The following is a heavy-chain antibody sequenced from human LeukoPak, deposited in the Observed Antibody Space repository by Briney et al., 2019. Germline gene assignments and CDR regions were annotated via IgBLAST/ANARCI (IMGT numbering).Heavy chain of an antibody. D-gene: IGHD2-15*01. V-gene: IGHV3-23*01. CDR1: GFTFDDYA. CDR3: AKQLGYCSDGSCYFPY. CDR2: ISNNGGYT. J-gene: IGHJ4*02. Sequence: TGGSLRLSCAASGFTFDDYAMHWVRQAPGKGLEWVSGISNNGGYTYYADSVQGRFTISRDNSKSTLCLQMNSLRAEDTAVYYCAKQLGYCSDGSCYFPYWGQGTLVTVSS.